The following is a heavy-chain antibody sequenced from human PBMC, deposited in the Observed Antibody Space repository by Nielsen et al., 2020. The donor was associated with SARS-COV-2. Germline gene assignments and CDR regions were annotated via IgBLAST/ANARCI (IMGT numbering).Heavy chain of an antibody. CDR2: MNPNSGNT. D-gene: IGHD6-19*01. CDR3: ARELLGGSSGGMFGTYYYYGMDV. V-gene: IGHV1-8*01. Sequence: ASVKVSCKASGYTFTSYDINWVRQATGQGLEWMGWMNPNSGNTGYAQKFQGRVTMTRNTSISTAYMELSSLRSEDTAVYYCARELLGGSSGGMFGTYYYYGMDVWGQGTTVTVSS. CDR1: GYTFTSYD. J-gene: IGHJ6*02.